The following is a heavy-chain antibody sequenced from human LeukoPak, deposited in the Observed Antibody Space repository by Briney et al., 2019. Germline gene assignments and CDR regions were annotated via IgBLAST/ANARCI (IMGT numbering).Heavy chain of an antibody. D-gene: IGHD2-2*01. J-gene: IGHJ5*02. CDR1: GGSISSTNW. CDR3: ARHLRYCSSTSCYGPAWFDP. V-gene: IGHV4-4*02. Sequence: PSETLSLTCAVSGGSISSTNWWSWVRQPPGKRLEWIGEINHSGSTNYNPSLKSRVTISVDTSKNQFSLKLSSVTAADTAVYYCARHLRYCSSTSCYGPAWFDPWGQGTLVTVSS. CDR2: INHSGST.